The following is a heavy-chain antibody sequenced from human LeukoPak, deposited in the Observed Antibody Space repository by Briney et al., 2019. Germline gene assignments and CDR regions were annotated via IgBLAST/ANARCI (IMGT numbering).Heavy chain of an antibody. CDR2: IYSGGSI. V-gene: IGHV3-53*01. CDR3: ARAFYGDYTGPWYFDL. D-gene: IGHD4-17*01. J-gene: IGHJ2*01. CDR1: GFTVSSNY. Sequence: PGRSLRLSCAASGFTVSSNYMSWVRQAPGKRLDWVSLIYSGGSIYYADSVKGRFTISRDNSKNMVYFQMNSLRAEDTAVYYCARAFYGDYTGPWYFDLWGRGTLVTVSS.